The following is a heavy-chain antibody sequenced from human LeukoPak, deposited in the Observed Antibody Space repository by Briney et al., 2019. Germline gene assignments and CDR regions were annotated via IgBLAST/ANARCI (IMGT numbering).Heavy chain of an antibody. V-gene: IGHV4-4*07. J-gene: IGHJ4*02. CDR1: GGSISSYY. Sequence: SSETLSLTCTVSGGSISSYYWSWIRQPAGKGLEWIGRIYTSGSTNHNPSLKSRFTMSVDTSKNQFSLKLSSVTAADTAVYYCARFDGYNRPFDYWGQGTLVTVSS. D-gene: IGHD5-24*01. CDR3: ARFDGYNRPFDY. CDR2: IYTSGST.